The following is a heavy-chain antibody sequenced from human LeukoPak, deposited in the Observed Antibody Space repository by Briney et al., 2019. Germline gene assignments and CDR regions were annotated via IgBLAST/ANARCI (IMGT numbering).Heavy chain of an antibody. D-gene: IGHD1-26*01. CDR2: IRSKTNSYAA. Sequence: GGSLRLSCAASGFTFSGSAMYWVRQASGKGLEWVGHIRSKTNSYAAIYAASVKGRFTISRDDSKNTAYLQMNSLKTEDTAVYYCTRLHLGWGQGTLVTVSS. CDR1: GFTFSGSA. V-gene: IGHV3-73*01. CDR3: TRLHLG. J-gene: IGHJ4*02.